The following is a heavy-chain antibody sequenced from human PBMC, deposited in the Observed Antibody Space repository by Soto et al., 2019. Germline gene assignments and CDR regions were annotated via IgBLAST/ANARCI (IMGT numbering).Heavy chain of an antibody. CDR1: GFTVSSNY. CDR2: LYSGGRT. CDR3: ARVASYEGAVY. J-gene: IGHJ4*02. V-gene: IGHV3-53*02. D-gene: IGHD3-16*01. Sequence: EVQLVETGGGLIQPGGSLRLSCAASGFTVSSNYMSWVRQSPGKGLEYVSLLYSGGRTYYADSVKGRFTISRDNSKNTLFLQMNNLRADDTALYYCARVASYEGAVYLGQGTLVTVSS.